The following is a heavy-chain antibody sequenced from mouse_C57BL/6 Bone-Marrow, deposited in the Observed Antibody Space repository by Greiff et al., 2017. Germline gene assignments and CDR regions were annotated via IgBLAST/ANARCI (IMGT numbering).Heavy chain of an antibody. CDR2: IDPETVLT. V-gene: IGHV1-15*01. CDR1: GYTFPDYE. D-gene: IGHD1-1*01. J-gene: IGHJ2*01. CDR3: TRRGSSYNS. Sequence: QLQQSGAELVRPGASVTLSCQASGYTFPDYEMPWVKQKPVTGLVWIGAIDPETVLTAFNQKFKGNAILTADKSSSTAYMELRSLTSEDSAVYYYTRRGSSYNSWGQGTTLTVSS.